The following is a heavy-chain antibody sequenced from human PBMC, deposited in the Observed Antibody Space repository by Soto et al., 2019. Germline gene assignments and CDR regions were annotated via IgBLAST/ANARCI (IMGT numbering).Heavy chain of an antibody. J-gene: IGHJ5*02. Sequence: ASVKVSCKASGGTFSSYAISWVRQAPGQGLEWMGGIIPIFGTANYAQKFQGRVTITADESTSTAYMELSSLRSEDTAVYYCARSIVVVQAAIPDCWFDPWGQGTLVTVSS. CDR1: GGTFSSYA. D-gene: IGHD2-2*02. V-gene: IGHV1-69*13. CDR3: ARSIVVVQAAIPDCWFDP. CDR2: IIPIFGTA.